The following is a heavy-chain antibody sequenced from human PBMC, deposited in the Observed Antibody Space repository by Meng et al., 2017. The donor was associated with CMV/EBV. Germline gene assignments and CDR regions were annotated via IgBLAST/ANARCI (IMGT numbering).Heavy chain of an antibody. J-gene: IGHJ6*02. V-gene: IGHV3-11*04. CDR2: ISNSGSTI. Sequence: GGSLRLSCAASGFTFSDYYMSWIRQAPGKGLEWVSYISNSGSTIYYADSVKGRFTISRDNAKNSLYLQMNSLRAEDTAVYYCARLAPADPAYYYYGMDVWGQGTTVTVSS. CDR3: ARLAPADPAYYYYGMDV. CDR1: GFTFSDYY. D-gene: IGHD2-2*01.